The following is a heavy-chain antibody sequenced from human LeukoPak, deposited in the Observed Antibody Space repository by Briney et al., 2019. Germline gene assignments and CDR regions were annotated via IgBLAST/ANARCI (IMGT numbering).Heavy chain of an antibody. CDR3: ARHDFWSGLIDY. D-gene: IGHD3-3*01. V-gene: IGHV4-39*01. CDR1: GFSFSTHAMH. CDR2: IYYSGST. Sequence: GSLRLSCAVSGFSFSTHAMHWVRQAPGKGLEWIGSIYYSGSTYYNPSLKSRVTISVDTSKNQFSLKLSSVTAADTAVYYCARHDFWSGLIDYWGQGTLVTVSS. J-gene: IGHJ4*02.